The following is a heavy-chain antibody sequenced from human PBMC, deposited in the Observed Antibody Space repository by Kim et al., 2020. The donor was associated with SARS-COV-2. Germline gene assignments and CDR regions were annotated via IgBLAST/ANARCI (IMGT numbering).Heavy chain of an antibody. CDR1: GYTFTSYA. CDR2: INAGNGNT. D-gene: IGHD2-15*01. CDR3: ARSKNGGLDDPPVLLG. Sequence: ASVKVSCKASGYTFTSYAMHWVRQAPGQRLEWMGWINAGNGNTKYSQKFQGRVTITRDTSASTAYMELSSLRSEDTAVYYCARSKNGGLDDPPVLLGWGQGTLVTVSS. V-gene: IGHV1-3*01. J-gene: IGHJ4*02.